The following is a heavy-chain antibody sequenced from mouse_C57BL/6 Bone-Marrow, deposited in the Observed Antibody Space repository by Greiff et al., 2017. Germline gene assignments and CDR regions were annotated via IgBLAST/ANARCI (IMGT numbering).Heavy chain of an antibody. CDR2: IYPTSGRT. D-gene: IGHD4-1*01. J-gene: IGHJ2*01. Sequence: QVQLQQPGAELVKPGASVKMSCKASGYTFTSSWITWVKQRPGQGLEWIGDIYPTSGRTNYNEKFKSKAILTVDTSSNTAYMQLSSLTSEGSAVFYCARSGPLGRSFDYWGQGSTLTVSS. V-gene: IGHV1-55*01. CDR3: ARSGPLGRSFDY. CDR1: GYTFTSSW.